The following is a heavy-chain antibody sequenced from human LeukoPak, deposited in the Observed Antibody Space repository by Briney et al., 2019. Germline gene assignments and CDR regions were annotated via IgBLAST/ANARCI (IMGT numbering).Heavy chain of an antibody. D-gene: IGHD3-22*01. CDR2: IKQDGTEI. V-gene: IGHV3-7*01. CDR1: GFTFSSYW. CDR3: ARSYHYDSSGPGDY. J-gene: IGHJ4*02. Sequence: GGSLRLSCAASGFTFSSYWMNWVRQAPGKGLEWVANIKQDGTEIYYVGSVKGRFTISRDNGKNSVYLQMNSLRAEDTAVYYCARSYHYDSSGPGDYWGQGTLVTVSS.